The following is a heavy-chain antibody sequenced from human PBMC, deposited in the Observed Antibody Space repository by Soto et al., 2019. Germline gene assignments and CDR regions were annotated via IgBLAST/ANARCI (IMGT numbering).Heavy chain of an antibody. Sequence: PSETLSLTCNFSGASVTLVGYFWTWIRQFPEKGLEWVGYIYSSGATQYNPSLQSRLSMSLDTSANTFSLKLTSVTVADTAVYYCAVHRATPGVALSNCFGPWGQGSLVTVS. CDR2: IYSSGAT. V-gene: IGHV4-31*02. CDR1: GASVTLVGYF. J-gene: IGHJ5*02. D-gene: IGHD3-10*01. CDR3: AVHRATPGVALSNCFGP.